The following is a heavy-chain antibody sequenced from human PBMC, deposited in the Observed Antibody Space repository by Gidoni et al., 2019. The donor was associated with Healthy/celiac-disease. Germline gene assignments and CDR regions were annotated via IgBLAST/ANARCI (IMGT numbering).Heavy chain of an antibody. J-gene: IGHJ6*02. CDR2: IYYSGST. V-gene: IGHV4-59*08. CDR1: GGSISSYY. CDR3: ARLSYYYYGMDV. Sequence: QVQLQESGPGLVKPSETLSLTCTVSGGSISSYYWSWIRQPPGKGLEWIGYIYYSGSTNYNPSLKSRVTISVDTSKNQFSLKLSSVTAADTAVYYCARLSYYYYGMDVWGQGTTVTVSS.